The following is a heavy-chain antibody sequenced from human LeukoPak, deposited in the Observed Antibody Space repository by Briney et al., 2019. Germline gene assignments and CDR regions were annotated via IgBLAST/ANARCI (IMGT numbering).Heavy chain of an antibody. CDR1: GYTFTSYD. J-gene: IGHJ4*02. CDR3: ARRFYGDYVVDY. CDR2: MNPNSGNT. D-gene: IGHD4-17*01. Sequence: ASVKVSCKASGYTFTSYDINWVRQATGQGLEWMGWMNPNSGNTGYAQKFQGRVTMTRNTSISTAYMELSSLRSEDTAVYYCARRFYGDYVVDYWGQGTLVTVSS. V-gene: IGHV1-8*01.